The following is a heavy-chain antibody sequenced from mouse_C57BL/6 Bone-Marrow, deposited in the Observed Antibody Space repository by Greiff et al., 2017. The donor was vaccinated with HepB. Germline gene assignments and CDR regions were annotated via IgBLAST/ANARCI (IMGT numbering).Heavy chain of an antibody. CDR1: GYTFTSYW. Sequence: QVQLQQPGAELVRPGSSVKLSCKASGYTFTSYWMDWVKQRPGQGLEWIGNIYPSDSETHYNQKFKDKATLTVDKSFSTTYMQLSSLTSEDSAVYYCARDSSGPGYFDYWGRGTTHTVSS. J-gene: IGHJ2*01. D-gene: IGHD3-2*02. CDR2: IYPSDSET. V-gene: IGHV1-61*01. CDR3: ARDSSGPGYFDY.